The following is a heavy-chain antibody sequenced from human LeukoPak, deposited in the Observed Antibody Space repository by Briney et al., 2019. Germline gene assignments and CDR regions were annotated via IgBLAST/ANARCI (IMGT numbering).Heavy chain of an antibody. V-gene: IGHV3-48*01. CDR3: ARDRLTSGSYFFDY. CDR2: ISGRSSTI. Sequence: TGRSLRLSCAASALTFSDYSVNWVRQPPGEGLEWISYISGRSSTIYYADSVRGRFTISRDNAKNSMCLQMNSLRAEDTAMYYCARDRLTSGSYFFDYWGQGTLVTVSS. D-gene: IGHD1-26*01. J-gene: IGHJ4*02. CDR1: ALTFSDYS.